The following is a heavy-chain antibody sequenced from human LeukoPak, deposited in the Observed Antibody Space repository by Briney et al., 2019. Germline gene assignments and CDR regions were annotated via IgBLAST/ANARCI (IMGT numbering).Heavy chain of an antibody. CDR1: GFTFSSYA. CDR3: AKVEWFGELLYRRPFDY. V-gene: IGHV3-23*01. J-gene: IGHJ4*02. CDR2: ISGSGGST. Sequence: GGSLRLSCAASGFTFSSYAMSWVRQAPGKGPEWVSAISGSGGSTYYADSVKGRFTISRGNSKNTLYLQMNSLRAEDTAVYYCAKVEWFGELLYRRPFDYWGQGTLVTVSS. D-gene: IGHD3-10*01.